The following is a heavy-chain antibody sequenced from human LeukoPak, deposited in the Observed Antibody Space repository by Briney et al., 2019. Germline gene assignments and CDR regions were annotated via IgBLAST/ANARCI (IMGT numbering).Heavy chain of an antibody. J-gene: IGHJ4*02. D-gene: IGHD6-19*01. Sequence: ASVKVSCKASGYTFTSYYMHWVRQAPGQGLEWMGIINPSGGSTSYAQKFQGRVTMTSDTSTSTVYMELSSLRSEDTAVYYCARSPGGAGPLDYWGQGTLVTVSS. CDR3: ARSPGGAGPLDY. V-gene: IGHV1-46*01. CDR2: INPSGGST. CDR1: GYTFTSYY.